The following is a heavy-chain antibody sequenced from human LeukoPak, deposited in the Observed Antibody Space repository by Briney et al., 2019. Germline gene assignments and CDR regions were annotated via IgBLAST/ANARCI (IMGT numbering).Heavy chain of an antibody. V-gene: IGHV4-39*01. CDR3: ARRRWSDGELVGYY. Sequence: SETLSLTCTVSGVSISSSNSYWGWIRQPPGKGLEWIGSIYYSGNTYYNASLKSQVSISIDTSKNQFSLRLTSVTAADTAVYYCARRRWSDGELVGYYWGQGTLVTVSS. CDR2: IYYSGNT. D-gene: IGHD2-15*01. J-gene: IGHJ4*02. CDR1: GVSISSSNSY.